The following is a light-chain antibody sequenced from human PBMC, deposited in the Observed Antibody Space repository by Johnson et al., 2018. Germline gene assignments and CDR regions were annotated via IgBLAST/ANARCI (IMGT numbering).Light chain of an antibody. J-gene: IGLJ1*01. Sequence: QSVLTQPPSVSAAPGQKVTISCSGSSSNIGNNYVSWYQQLPGTAPKLLIYENNKRPSGIPERFSGSKSGTSATLAITGLQTGDEADYYCGTWDSSLSAGNVFGTGTKVTVL. CDR2: ENN. CDR3: GTWDSSLSAGNV. V-gene: IGLV1-51*02. CDR1: SSNIGNNY.